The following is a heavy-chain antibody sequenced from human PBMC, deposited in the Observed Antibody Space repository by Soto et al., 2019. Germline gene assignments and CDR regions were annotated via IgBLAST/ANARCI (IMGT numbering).Heavy chain of an antibody. V-gene: IGHV4-4*02. D-gene: IGHD6-19*01. CDR2: IYHSGST. J-gene: IGHJ6*02. Sequence: TSETLSLTCAVSGGSISSSNWWSWVRQPPGKGLEWIGEIYHSGSTNYNPSLKSRVTISVDKSKNQFSLKLSSVTAADTAVYYCARENSSGWYSAPDYGMDVWGQGTTVTVSS. CDR1: GGSISSSNW. CDR3: ARENSSGWYSAPDYGMDV.